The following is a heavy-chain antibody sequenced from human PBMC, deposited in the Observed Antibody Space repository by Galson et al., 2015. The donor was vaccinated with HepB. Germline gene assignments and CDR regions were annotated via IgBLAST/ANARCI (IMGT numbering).Heavy chain of an antibody. J-gene: IGHJ4*02. Sequence: SLRLSCAASGFTFSSYSMNWVRQAPGKGLEWVSYISSSSSTIYYADSVKGRFTISRDNAKNSLYLQMNSLRAEDTAVYYCARGGYYYDSSGYYEYFDYWGQGTLVTVSS. CDR3: ARGGYYYDSSGYYEYFDY. V-gene: IGHV3-48*01. CDR2: ISSSSSTI. D-gene: IGHD3-22*01. CDR1: GFTFSSYS.